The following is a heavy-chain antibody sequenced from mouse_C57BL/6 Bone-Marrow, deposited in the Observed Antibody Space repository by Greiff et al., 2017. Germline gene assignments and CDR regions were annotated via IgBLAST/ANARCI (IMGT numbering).Heavy chain of an antibody. Sequence: QVQLQQPGAELVKPGASVKLSCKASGYTFTSYWMHWVRQRPGPGLEWIGRIDPNSGGTKYNENFKSKATLTVDKPSSTSYMQLSSLTSEDSAVYYCHIYYYDGYAMDYWGQGTSVTVSS. J-gene: IGHJ4*01. CDR2: IDPNSGGT. CDR1: GYTFTSYW. D-gene: IGHD1-1*01. V-gene: IGHV1-72*01. CDR3: HIYYYDGYAMDY.